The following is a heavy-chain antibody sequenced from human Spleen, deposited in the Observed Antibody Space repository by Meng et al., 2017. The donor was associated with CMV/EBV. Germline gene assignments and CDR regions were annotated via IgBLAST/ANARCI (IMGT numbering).Heavy chain of an antibody. V-gene: IGHV1-2*02. Sequence: VRLGRAGAEVKKPGASVKVSCKASGYTFTGYYMHWVRQAPGQGLEWMGWINPNSGGTNYAQKFQGRVTMTRDTSISTAYMELSRLRSDDTAVYYCARGGIAVTPATMYYFDYWGQGTLVTVSS. D-gene: IGHD6-19*01. J-gene: IGHJ4*02. CDR1: GYTFTGYY. CDR2: INPNSGGT. CDR3: ARGGIAVTPATMYYFDY.